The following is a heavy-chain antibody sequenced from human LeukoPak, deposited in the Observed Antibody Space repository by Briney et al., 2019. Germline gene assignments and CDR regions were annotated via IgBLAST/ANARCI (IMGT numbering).Heavy chain of an antibody. V-gene: IGHV4-34*01. D-gene: IGHD3-22*01. Sequence: SETLSLTCAVYGGSFSGYYWSWIRQPPGKGLGWIGEINHSGSTNYNPSLKSRVTTSVDTSKNQFSLKLSSVTAADTAVYYCASRDYYDFRGDGLYYYYMDVWGKGTTVTVSS. CDR3: ASRDYYDFRGDGLYYYYMDV. CDR1: GGSFSGYY. J-gene: IGHJ6*03. CDR2: INHSGST.